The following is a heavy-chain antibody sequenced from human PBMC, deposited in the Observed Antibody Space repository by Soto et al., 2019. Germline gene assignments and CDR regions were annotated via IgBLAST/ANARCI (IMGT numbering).Heavy chain of an antibody. J-gene: IGHJ4*02. D-gene: IGHD3-10*01. CDR1: GFTFSSYS. CDR3: ASDTRRGLLWFGDALDHPYFDY. Sequence: GGSLRLSCAASGFTFSSYSMNWVRQAPGKGLEWVSSISSSSSYIYYADSVKGRFTISRDNAKNSLYLQMNSLRAEDTAVYYCASDTRRGLLWFGDALDHPYFDYWGQGTLVTVSS. CDR2: ISSSSSYI. V-gene: IGHV3-21*01.